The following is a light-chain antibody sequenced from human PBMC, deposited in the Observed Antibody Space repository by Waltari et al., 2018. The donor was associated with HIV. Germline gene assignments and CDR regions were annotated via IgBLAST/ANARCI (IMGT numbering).Light chain of an antibody. J-gene: IGLJ1*01. V-gene: IGLV6-57*04. CDR2: EDN. CDR1: SGSIASHS. Sequence: NLMLTQPHSVSESPGPKATISCTPSSGSIASHSVPWYQQRPGRAPTTVIYEDNERPSGVPDRFSGSIDSSSNSASLTISGLKTEDEADYYCQSYDSYNYVFGTGTRVIVL. CDR3: QSYDSYNYV.